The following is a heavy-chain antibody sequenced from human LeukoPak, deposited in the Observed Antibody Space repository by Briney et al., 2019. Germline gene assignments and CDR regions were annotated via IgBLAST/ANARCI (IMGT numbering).Heavy chain of an antibody. CDR3: ARAHSSSLAWFDP. J-gene: IGHJ5*02. Sequence: SGGSLRLSCAASGFTFSSYSMNWVRQTPGKGLEWVSSISSSSSYIYYADSVEGRFTISRDNAKDSLYLQMNSLRAEDTAVYYCARAHSSSLAWFDPWGQGTLVTVSS. CDR1: GFTFSSYS. V-gene: IGHV3-21*01. CDR2: ISSSSSYI. D-gene: IGHD6-13*01.